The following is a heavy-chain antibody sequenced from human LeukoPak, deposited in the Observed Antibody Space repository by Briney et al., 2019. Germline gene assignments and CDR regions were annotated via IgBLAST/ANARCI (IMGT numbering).Heavy chain of an antibody. D-gene: IGHD5-18*01. V-gene: IGHV4-59*01. J-gene: IGHJ4*02. Sequence: PSETLSLTCTVSGDSISSYYWSWIRQPPGKGLEWIGYIYHSGHTNHGPSLKSRVTISLDTSKNQFSLKLSSVTAADTAVYYCARHSFGHLFDYRGQGTLVTVSS. CDR1: GDSISSYY. CDR2: IYHSGHT. CDR3: ARHSFGHLFDY.